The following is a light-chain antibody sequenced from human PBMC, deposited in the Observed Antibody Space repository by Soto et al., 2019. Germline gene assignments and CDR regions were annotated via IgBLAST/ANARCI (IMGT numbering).Light chain of an antibody. V-gene: IGLV2-14*03. Sequence: QSVLTQPASVSGSPGQSITISCTGTSSDVGGFNYVSWYQQHPGKAPKLMIYGVTNRPSGVSYRFSGSKSGNTASLTISGLQAEDEADYYCNSYTSSSTYVFGTG. CDR3: NSYTSSSTYV. CDR1: SSDVGGFNY. CDR2: GVT. J-gene: IGLJ1*01.